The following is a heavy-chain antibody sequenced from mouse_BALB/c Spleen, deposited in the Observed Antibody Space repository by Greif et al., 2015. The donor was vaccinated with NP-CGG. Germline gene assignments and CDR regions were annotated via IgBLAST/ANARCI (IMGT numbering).Heavy chain of an antibody. CDR3: ASGYYFDY. V-gene: IGHV3-2*02. CDR1: GYSITSDYA. J-gene: IGHJ2*01. Sequence: EVQRVESGPGLVKPSQSLSLTCTVTGYSITSDYAWNWIRQFPGNKLEWMGYISYSGSTSYNPSLKSRISITRDTSKNQFFLQLNSVTTEDTATYYCASGYYFDYWGQGTTLTVSS. CDR2: ISYSGST.